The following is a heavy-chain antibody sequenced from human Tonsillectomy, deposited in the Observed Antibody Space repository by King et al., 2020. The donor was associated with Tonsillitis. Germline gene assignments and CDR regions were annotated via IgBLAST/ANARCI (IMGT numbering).Heavy chain of an antibody. Sequence: VQLVESGGGLVQPGGSLTLSCAASGFTFSSYAMTWVRQAPGKGLQWVSTITGSGDKTYSTDSVKGRFTISRDNSKDTLYLQMNSLRAEDTALYYCAKLGGPRALLGQGTMVTVS. CDR1: GFTFSSYA. D-gene: IGHD3-16*01. CDR3: AKLGGPRAL. CDR2: ITGSGDKT. V-gene: IGHV3-23*04. J-gene: IGHJ3*01.